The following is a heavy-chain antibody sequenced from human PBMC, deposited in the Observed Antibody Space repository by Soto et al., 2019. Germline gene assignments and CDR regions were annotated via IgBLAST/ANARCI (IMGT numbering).Heavy chain of an antibody. CDR3: AKGTQIAARAPIGYYYYYGMDV. D-gene: IGHD6-6*01. V-gene: IGHV3-23*01. J-gene: IGHJ6*02. CDR2: ISGSGGST. CDR1: GFTFSSYA. Sequence: EVQLLESGGGLVQPGGSLRPSCAASGFTFSSYAMSWVRQAPGKGLEWVSAISGSGGSTYYADSVKGRFTISRDNSKNTLYLQMNSRRAEDTAVYYCAKGTQIAARAPIGYYYYYGMDVWGQGTTVTVSS.